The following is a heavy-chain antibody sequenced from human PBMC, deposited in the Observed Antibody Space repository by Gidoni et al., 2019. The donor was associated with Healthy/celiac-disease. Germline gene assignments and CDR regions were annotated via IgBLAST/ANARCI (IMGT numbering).Heavy chain of an antibody. Sequence: QLQLQESGPGLVKSSETLSLTCTVSGGSISSSSYYWGWIRQPPGKGLEWIGSIYYSGSTYYNPSLKSRVTISVDTSKNQFSLKLSSVTAADTAVYYCARRPSGGFANWFDPWGQGTLVTVSS. V-gene: IGHV4-39*01. J-gene: IGHJ5*02. CDR2: IYYSGST. CDR3: ARRPSGGFANWFDP. D-gene: IGHD1-1*01. CDR1: GGSISSSSYY.